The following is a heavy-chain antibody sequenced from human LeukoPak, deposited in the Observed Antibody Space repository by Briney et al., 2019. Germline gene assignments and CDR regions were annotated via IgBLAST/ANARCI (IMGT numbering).Heavy chain of an antibody. J-gene: IGHJ5*02. CDR2: MNHSGCT. Sequence: SEAVSVTCAVYGGSFSGYYWSWIRQAPGQGREWMGWMNHSGCTNYHPPLKSRVTISVDTSKNQSSLNLSSVPAADTAVYYCAVYYYVSRSYGRQNWFDPWGQGTQVTVSS. V-gene: IGHV4-34*01. CDR1: GGSFSGYY. CDR3: AVYYYVSRSYGRQNWFDP. D-gene: IGHD3-10*01.